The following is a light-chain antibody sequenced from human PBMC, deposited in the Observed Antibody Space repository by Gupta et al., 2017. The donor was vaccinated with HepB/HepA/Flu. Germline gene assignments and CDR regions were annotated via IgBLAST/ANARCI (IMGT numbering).Light chain of an antibody. CDR2: DND. CDR3: GTWDYSLMTVV. J-gene: IGLJ2*01. CDR1: TSNIGNMY. V-gene: IGLV1-51*01. Sequence: QSVLTQPPSVSAAPGQRVTISCSATTSNIGNMYISWYQQLPGTAPKLLIYDNDKRPSGIPDRFSGSKSATSDTLAITGLQTGDEADYYCGTWDYSLMTVVFGGGTKLTVL.